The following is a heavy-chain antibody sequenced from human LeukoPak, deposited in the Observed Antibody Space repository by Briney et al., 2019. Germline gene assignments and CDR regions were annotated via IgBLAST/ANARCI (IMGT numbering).Heavy chain of an antibody. D-gene: IGHD3-10*01. CDR3: ARGSRYYYGSGSFPPLY. J-gene: IGHJ4*02. CDR1: GGSFSGYY. CDR2: INHSGST. V-gene: IGHV4-34*01. Sequence: KPSETLSLTCAVYGGSFSGYYWSWIRQPPGKGLEWIGEINHSGSTNYNPSLKSRVTISVDTSKSQFSLKLSSVTAADTAVYYCARGSRYYYGSGSFPPLYWGQGTLVTVSS.